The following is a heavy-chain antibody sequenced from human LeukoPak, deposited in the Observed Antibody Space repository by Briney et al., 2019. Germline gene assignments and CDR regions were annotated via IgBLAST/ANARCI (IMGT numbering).Heavy chain of an antibody. D-gene: IGHD6-13*01. V-gene: IGHV1-2*02. CDR3: ARRIAAAGHDAFDI. CDR1: GYTFTDYF. Sequence: ASVKVSCKASGYTFTDYFMHWVRQAPGQGLEWMGWVNPNSGDTNYAQNFQGRVTMTRDTSITTAYMELSRLRSDDTAVYYCARRIAAAGHDAFDIWGQGTMVPVSS. CDR2: VNPNSGDT. J-gene: IGHJ3*02.